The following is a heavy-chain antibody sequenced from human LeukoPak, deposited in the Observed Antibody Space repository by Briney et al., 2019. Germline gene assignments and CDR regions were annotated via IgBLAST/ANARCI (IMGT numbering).Heavy chain of an antibody. J-gene: IGHJ5*02. V-gene: IGHV1-18*01. CDR1: GYTFTGYY. CDR2: ISAYNGNT. Sequence: GASVKVSCKASGYTFTGYYMHWVRQAPGQGLEWMGWISAYNGNTNYAQKLQGRVTMTTDTSTSTAYMELRSLRSDDTAVYYCARDFWSGYYMGNWFDPWGQGTLVTVSS. CDR3: ARDFWSGYYMGNWFDP. D-gene: IGHD3-3*01.